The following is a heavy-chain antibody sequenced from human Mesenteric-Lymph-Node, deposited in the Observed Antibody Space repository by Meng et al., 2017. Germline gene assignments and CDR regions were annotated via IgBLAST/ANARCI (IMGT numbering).Heavy chain of an antibody. Sequence: GESLKISCAASGFTFSSYSMNWVRQAPGKGLEWVSSISSSSSYIYYADSVKGRFTISRDNSKNTLYLQMNSLRAEDTAVYYCARVRVYGSGSNNAFDIWGQGTMVTVSS. CDR2: ISSSSSYI. V-gene: IGHV3-21*01. D-gene: IGHD3-10*01. J-gene: IGHJ3*02. CDR1: GFTFSSYS. CDR3: ARVRVYGSGSNNAFDI.